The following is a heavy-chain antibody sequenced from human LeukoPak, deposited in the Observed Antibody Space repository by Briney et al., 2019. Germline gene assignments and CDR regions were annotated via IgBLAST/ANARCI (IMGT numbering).Heavy chain of an antibody. CDR2: ISYDGSNK. CDR3: AREDGYSLDY. Sequence: GRSLRLSCAASGFTFSSYAMHWVRQASGKGLEWVAVISYDGSNKYYADSVKGRFTISRDNSKNTLYLQMNSRRAEDTAVYYCAREDGYSLDYWGQRTLVTVSS. V-gene: IGHV3-30*04. J-gene: IGHJ4*02. CDR1: GFTFSSYA. D-gene: IGHD5-24*01.